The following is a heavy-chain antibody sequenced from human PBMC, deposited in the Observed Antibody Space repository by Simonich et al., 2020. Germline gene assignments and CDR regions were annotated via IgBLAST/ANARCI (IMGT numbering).Heavy chain of an antibody. CDR1: GFTFSSYS. D-gene: IGHD6-19*01. J-gene: IGHJ6*02. Sequence: EVQLVESGGGLVKPGGSLRLSCAASGFTFSSYSMNWVRQAPGKGLEWVSSISSSSSYIYYADSVKGRFTISRDNAKNSLYLQMYSLRAEDTAVYYCARWIAVAGTGAYGMDVWGQGTTVTVSS. V-gene: IGHV3-21*01. CDR3: ARWIAVAGTGAYGMDV. CDR2: ISSSSSYI.